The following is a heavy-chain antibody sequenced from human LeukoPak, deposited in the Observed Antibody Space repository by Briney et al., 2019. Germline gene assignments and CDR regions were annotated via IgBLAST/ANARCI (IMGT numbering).Heavy chain of an antibody. J-gene: IGHJ4*02. CDR3: VTGLDSRGNS. V-gene: IGHV3-74*01. CDR2: IEGDGSGT. CDR1: GFTFSTYR. Sequence: GGSLRLSCAASGFTFSTYRMHWVRQAPGKGLLWVSRIEGDGSGTTYADSVKGRFTISRDNAKSTLYLQMNSLRDEDTAVYYCVTGLDSRGNSWGQETQVTVSS. D-gene: IGHD3-9*01.